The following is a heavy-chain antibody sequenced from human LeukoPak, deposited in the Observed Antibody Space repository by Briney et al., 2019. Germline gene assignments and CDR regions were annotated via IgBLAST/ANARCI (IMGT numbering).Heavy chain of an antibody. V-gene: IGHV3-21*01. D-gene: IGHD3-10*01. CDR3: ARDGGREALWFGESSRGYGMDV. CDR2: ISSSSSYI. J-gene: IGHJ6*02. CDR1: GFTFSSYS. Sequence: GGSLRLSCAASGFTFSSYSMNWVRQAPGKGLEWVSSISSSSSYIYYADSVKGRFTISRDNAKNSLYLQMNSLRAEDTAVYYCARDGGREALWFGESSRGYGMDVWGQGTTVTVSS.